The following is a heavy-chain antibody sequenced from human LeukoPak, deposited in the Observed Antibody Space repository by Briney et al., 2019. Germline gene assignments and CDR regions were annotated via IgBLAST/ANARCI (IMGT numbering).Heavy chain of an antibody. D-gene: IGHD5-18*01. Sequence: ASVKVSCKASGYTFTSYDISWVRQATGQGLEWMGWMNPNSGNTGYAQKFQGRVTMTRNTSISTAYMELSSLTSDDTAVYYCARRVSGDGYGAYYFDYWGQGTLVTVSS. J-gene: IGHJ4*02. CDR1: GYTFTSYD. CDR3: ARRVSGDGYGAYYFDY. V-gene: IGHV1-8*01. CDR2: MNPNSGNT.